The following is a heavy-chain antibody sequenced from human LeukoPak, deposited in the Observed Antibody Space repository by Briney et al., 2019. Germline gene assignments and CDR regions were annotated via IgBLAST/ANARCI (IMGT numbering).Heavy chain of an antibody. V-gene: IGHV3-23*01. CDR2: ISGSGGST. Sequence: GGSLRLSCAASGFTFSSYGMSWVRQAPGKGLEWVSAISGSGGSTYYADSVKGRFTISRDNSKNTLYLQMNSLRAEDTAVYYCARAVTAMVSDFDYWGQGTLVTVSS. D-gene: IGHD5-18*01. CDR1: GFTFSSYG. CDR3: ARAVTAMVSDFDY. J-gene: IGHJ4*02.